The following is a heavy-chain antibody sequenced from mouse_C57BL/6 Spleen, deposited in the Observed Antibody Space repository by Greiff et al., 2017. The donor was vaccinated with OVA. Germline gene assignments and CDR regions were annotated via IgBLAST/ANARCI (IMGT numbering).Heavy chain of an antibody. CDR1: GYAFSSSW. Sequence: VQGVESGPELVKPGASVKISCKASGYAFSSSWMNWVKQRPGKGLEWIGRIYPGDGDTNYNGKFKGKATLTADKSSSTAYMQLSSLTSEDSAVYFCASSHYYAMDYWGQGTSVTVSS. J-gene: IGHJ4*01. CDR2: IYPGDGDT. V-gene: IGHV1-82*01. CDR3: ASSHYYAMDY.